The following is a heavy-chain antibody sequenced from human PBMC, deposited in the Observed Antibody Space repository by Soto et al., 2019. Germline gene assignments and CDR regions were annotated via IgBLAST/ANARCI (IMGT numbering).Heavy chain of an antibody. CDR1: GFSLSTSGVG. D-gene: IGHD1-1*01. J-gene: IGHJ2*01. CDR2: IYWDDDK. Sequence: QITVKESGPKLVKPSQTLTLTCAFSGFSLSTSGVGVGWVRQPPGKAPEWLALIYWDDDKRYRPSLKSRLSISKDTSKDQVVFTMTNMDPVDTATYYCVPQDWNNNSYCFARWGRGTLVTVSS. CDR3: VPQDWNNNSYCFAR. V-gene: IGHV2-5*02.